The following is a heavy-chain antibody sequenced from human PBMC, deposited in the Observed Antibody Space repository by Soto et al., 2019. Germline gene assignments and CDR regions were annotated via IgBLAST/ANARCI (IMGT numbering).Heavy chain of an antibody. CDR1: GFPFSLYV. D-gene: IGHD1-1*01. Sequence: GVLRLSWSASGFPFSLYVVQWVRQAPGKGLEYVAGISSDGGETYHADSVRGRFTISRDNPKQTLYLQMTSPRPEDTAVYYCAKDKGVFNWATSYFDYWGQGALVTVSS. J-gene: IGHJ4*02. CDR2: ISSDGGET. V-gene: IGHV3-64D*06. CDR3: AKDKGVFNWATSYFDY.